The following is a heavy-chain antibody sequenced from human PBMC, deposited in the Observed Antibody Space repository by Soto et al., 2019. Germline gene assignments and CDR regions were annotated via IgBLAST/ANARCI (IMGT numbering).Heavy chain of an antibody. CDR1: GGSISSGGYY. V-gene: IGHV4-61*08. CDR3: ATAGVRFLEWLSMDV. D-gene: IGHD3-3*01. J-gene: IGHJ6*02. CDR2: IYYSGST. Sequence: SETLSLTCTVSGGSISSGGYYWSWIRQHPGKGLEWIGYIYYSGSTNYNPSLKSRVTISVDTSKNQFSLKLSSVTAADTAVYYCATAGVRFLEWLSMDVWGQGTTVTVSS.